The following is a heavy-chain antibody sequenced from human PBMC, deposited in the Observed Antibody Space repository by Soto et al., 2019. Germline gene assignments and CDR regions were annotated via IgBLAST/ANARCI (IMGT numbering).Heavy chain of an antibody. CDR1: GFLFDRCC. CDR3: AKDYMNTAVSSSGVHFGVTES. D-gene: IGHD3-3*01. V-gene: IGHV3-30*18. J-gene: IGHJ4*02. Sequence: GGSLRLSCTVSGFLFDRCCMRWVRQAPGKGLEWVAFISYTGSTKSNAYFIKGRSSIARHHSKNIPFLQITGLSADDTGLYDCAKDYMNTAVSSSGVHFGVTESWGQGTMVTVSS. CDR2: ISYTGSTK.